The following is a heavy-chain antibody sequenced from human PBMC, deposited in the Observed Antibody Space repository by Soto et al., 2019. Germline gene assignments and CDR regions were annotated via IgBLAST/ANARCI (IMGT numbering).Heavy chain of an antibody. Sequence: PSETLSLTCTVAGGSISSYYWSWIRQPPGKGLEWIGYIYYSGSTNYNPSLKSRVTISVDTSKHQFSLKLSSVTAADTAVYYCGREGGQYYYDSSGYYFDYWGQGTLVTVSS. CDR1: GGSISSYY. CDR3: GREGGQYYYDSSGYYFDY. J-gene: IGHJ4*02. CDR2: IYYSGST. V-gene: IGHV4-59*01. D-gene: IGHD3-22*01.